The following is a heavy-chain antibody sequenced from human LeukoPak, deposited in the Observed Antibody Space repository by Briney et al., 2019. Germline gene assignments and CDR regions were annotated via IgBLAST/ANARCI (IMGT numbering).Heavy chain of an antibody. CDR3: ARYQLERYAFDI. J-gene: IGHJ3*02. CDR1: GYTFTSYY. V-gene: IGHV1-18*04. Sequence: GASVKVSCKASGYTFTSYYMHWVRQAPGQGLEWMGWISAYNGNTNYAQKLQGRVTMTTDTSTSTAYMELRSLRSDDTAVYYCARYQLERYAFDIWGQGTMVTVSS. CDR2: ISAYNGNT. D-gene: IGHD1-1*01.